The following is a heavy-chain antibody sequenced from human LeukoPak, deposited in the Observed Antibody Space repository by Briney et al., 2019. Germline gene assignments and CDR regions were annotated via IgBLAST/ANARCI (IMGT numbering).Heavy chain of an antibody. CDR2: INPTGGST. Sequence: GASVKVSCKASGYTFTGYYMHWVRQAPGQGLEWMGIINPTGGSTTYAQRFQGRVTMTRDTSTRTVYMELSSLRSEDTAVYNCARGAGAGRSAWFDPWGQGTLVTVSS. D-gene: IGHD3-3*01. J-gene: IGHJ5*02. CDR1: GYTFTGYY. V-gene: IGHV1-46*01. CDR3: ARGAGAGRSAWFDP.